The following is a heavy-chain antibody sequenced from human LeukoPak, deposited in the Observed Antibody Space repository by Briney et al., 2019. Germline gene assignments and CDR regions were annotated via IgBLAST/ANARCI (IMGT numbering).Heavy chain of an antibody. D-gene: IGHD2-2*01. CDR1: GGSFSGYY. V-gene: IGHV4-34*01. J-gene: IGHJ4*02. Sequence: SETLSLTCAVYGGSFSGYYWSWIRQPPGKGLEWIGEINHSGSTNYNLSLKSRVTISVDTSKNQFSLKLSSVTAADTAVYYCARGRMPGYWGQGTLVTVSS. CDR3: ARGRMPGY. CDR2: INHSGST.